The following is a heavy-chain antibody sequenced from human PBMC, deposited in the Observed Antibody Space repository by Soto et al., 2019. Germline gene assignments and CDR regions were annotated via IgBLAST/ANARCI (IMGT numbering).Heavy chain of an antibody. D-gene: IGHD4-17*01. CDR3: ARHTTTTVTTLDP. J-gene: IGHJ5*02. V-gene: IGHV1-69*13. CDR1: GGTFSSYA. Sequence: ASVKVSCKASGGTFSSYAISWVRQPPGQGLEWMGGIIPIFGTANYAQKFQGQVTITADQSTSTAYMELSSLRAEDTAVYYCARHTTTTVTTLDPWGQGTLVTVSS. CDR2: IIPIFGTA.